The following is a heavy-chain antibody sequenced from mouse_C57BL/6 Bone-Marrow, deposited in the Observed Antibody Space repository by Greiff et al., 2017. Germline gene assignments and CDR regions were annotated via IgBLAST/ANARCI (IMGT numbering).Heavy chain of an antibody. D-gene: IGHD1-1*01. CDR2: IYWDDDK. V-gene: IGHV8-12*01. Sequence: ESGPGILQSSQTLSLTCSFSGFSLSTSGMGVSWIRQPSGKGLEWLAHIYWDDDKRYNPSLKSRLTISKDTSRNQVFLKITSVDPADTATYYCARRVSSYGYWYFDVWGTGTTVTVSS. J-gene: IGHJ1*03. CDR1: GFSLSTSGMG. CDR3: ARRVSSYGYWYFDV.